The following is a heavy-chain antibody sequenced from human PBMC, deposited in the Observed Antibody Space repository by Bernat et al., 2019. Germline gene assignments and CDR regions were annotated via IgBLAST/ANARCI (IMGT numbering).Heavy chain of an antibody. J-gene: IGHJ6*02. Sequence: QVQLEESGGGVVEPGRSLRLSCAASGFTFSSYTMHWVRQAPGKGLEWVAVISYDGTNKYYADSVKGRFTISRDNSKNTLYLQMNSLRAEDTAVYYCAREVNYGLSGMDVWGQGTAVTVSS. CDR2: ISYDGTNK. V-gene: IGHV3-30-3*01. CDR3: AREVNYGLSGMDV. CDR1: GFTFSSYT. D-gene: IGHD3-10*01.